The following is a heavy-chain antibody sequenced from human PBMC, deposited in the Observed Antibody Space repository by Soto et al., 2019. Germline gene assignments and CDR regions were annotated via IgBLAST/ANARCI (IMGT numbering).Heavy chain of an antibody. J-gene: IGHJ4*02. CDR2: ISSSSSYT. D-gene: IGHD1-26*01. CDR1: GFTFSDYY. Sequence: KPGGSLRLSCAASGFTFSDYYMSWIRQAPGKGLEWVSYISSSSSYTNYADSVKGRFTISRDNSKNTLYLQMNSLRAEDTAVYYCAKAGWELLHPYYFDYWGQGTLVTVSS. V-gene: IGHV3-11*05. CDR3: AKAGWELLHPYYFDY.